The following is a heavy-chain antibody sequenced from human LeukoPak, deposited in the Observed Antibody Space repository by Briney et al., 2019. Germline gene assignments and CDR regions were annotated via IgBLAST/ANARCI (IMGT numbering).Heavy chain of an antibody. CDR2: IDYSGST. J-gene: IGHJ4*02. Sequence: SQTLSLTCTVSGGSISSGGYYWSWIRQHPGKGLEWIGYIDYSGSTYYNPSLKSRGTISVDTSKNQFSLNLFSVTAPDTAVYYCARTVVVLSTGWYYFDYWGQGTLVTVSS. D-gene: IGHD2-15*01. V-gene: IGHV4-31*03. CDR3: ARTVVVLSTGWYYFDY. CDR1: GGSISSGGYY.